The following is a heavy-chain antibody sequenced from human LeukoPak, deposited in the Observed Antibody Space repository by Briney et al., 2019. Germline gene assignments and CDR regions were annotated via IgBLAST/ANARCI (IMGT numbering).Heavy chain of an antibody. CDR3: ARRGSGWHFDY. Sequence: PGGSLRLSCAASGFTFSDYYMSWIRQAPGKGLEWFSYICSSCSHTNYADSVKGRFTISRDNAKTSLYLQMNSLRGEDTAVYYCARRGSGWHFDYWGQGTLVTVSS. CDR1: GFTFSDYY. V-gene: IGHV3-11*03. D-gene: IGHD6-19*01. J-gene: IGHJ4*02. CDR2: ICSSCSHT.